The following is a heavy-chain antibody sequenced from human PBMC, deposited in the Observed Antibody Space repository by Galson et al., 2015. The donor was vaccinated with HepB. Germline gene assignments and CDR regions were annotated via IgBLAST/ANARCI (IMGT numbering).Heavy chain of an antibody. CDR3: ARVGGFGGFLYYYYGMDV. Sequence: SLRLSCAASGFTFSSYGMHWVRQAPGKGLEWVAVIWYDGSNKYYADSVKGRFTISRDNSKNTLYLQMNSLRAEDTAVYYCARVGGFGGFLYYYYGMDVWGQGTTVTVSS. D-gene: IGHD4-23*01. J-gene: IGHJ6*02. V-gene: IGHV3-33*08. CDR1: GFTFSSYG. CDR2: IWYDGSNK.